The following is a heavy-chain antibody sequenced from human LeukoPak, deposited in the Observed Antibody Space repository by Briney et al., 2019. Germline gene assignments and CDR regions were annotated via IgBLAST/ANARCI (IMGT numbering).Heavy chain of an antibody. CDR3: AREGSGYSWFDY. Sequence: SVKVSCKASGYTLTDYAMHWVRQAPGQGLEWMGGIIPIFGTANYAQKFQGRVTITADESTSTAYMELSSLRSEDTAVYYCAREGSGYSWFDYWGQGTLVTVSS. J-gene: IGHJ4*02. V-gene: IGHV1-69*13. CDR1: GYTLTDYA. D-gene: IGHD5-18*01. CDR2: IIPIFGTA.